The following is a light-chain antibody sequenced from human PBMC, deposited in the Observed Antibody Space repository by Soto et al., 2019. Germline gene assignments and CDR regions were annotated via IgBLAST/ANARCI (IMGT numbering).Light chain of an antibody. J-gene: IGLJ7*01. Sequence: QLVLTQSPSASASLGASVKLTCTLSSGHSNYAIAWHQQQPEKGPRYLMKVNSGGRHIKGDGIPDRFSGSSSGAERYLFIYSLQSADEVGYSCLTWGTGSAFVVFGGGTQLTVL. CDR1: SGHSNYA. V-gene: IGLV4-69*01. CDR3: LTWGTGSAFVV. CDR2: VNSGGRH.